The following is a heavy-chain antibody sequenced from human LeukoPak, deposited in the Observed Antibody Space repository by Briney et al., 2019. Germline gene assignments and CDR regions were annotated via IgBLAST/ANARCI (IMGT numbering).Heavy chain of an antibody. D-gene: IGHD3-10*01. CDR3: ATLYYGSEGY. V-gene: IGHV3-48*01. CDR2: ISSSSSTI. Sequence: PGGSLRLSCAASGFTFSSYSMNWVRQAPGKGLEWVSYISSSSSTIYYADSVKGRFTISRDNAKNSLYLQMNSLRAEDTAVYYCATLYYGSEGYWGQGTLVTVSS. CDR1: GFTFSSYS. J-gene: IGHJ4*02.